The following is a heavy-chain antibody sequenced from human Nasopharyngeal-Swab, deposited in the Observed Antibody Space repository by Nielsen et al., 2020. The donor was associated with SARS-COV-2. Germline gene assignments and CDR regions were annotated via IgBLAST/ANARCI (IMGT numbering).Heavy chain of an antibody. Sequence: ASVKVSCRASGYTFTSYAMNWVRQAPGQGLEWMGWINTNTGNPTYAQGFTGRFVFSLDTSVSTAYLQISSLKAEDTAVYYCARGSGWNDLGWFDPWGQGTLVTVSS. CDR2: INTNTGNP. CDR1: GYTFTSYA. V-gene: IGHV7-4-1*02. CDR3: ARGSGWNDLGWFDP. J-gene: IGHJ5*02. D-gene: IGHD1-1*01.